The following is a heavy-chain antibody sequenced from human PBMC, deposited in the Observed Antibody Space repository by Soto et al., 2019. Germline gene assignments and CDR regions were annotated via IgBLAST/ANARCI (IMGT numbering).Heavy chain of an antibody. CDR1: GYTFTSYE. D-gene: IGHD3-10*01. J-gene: IGHJ4*02. Sequence: QVQLVQSGAEVKKPGASVKVSCKASGYTFTSYEINWVRQATGQGLEWMGWMNPNSGDTGYAQKFQGRVTMTRNASISTAYMELRSLRSEDTAVYSCARGELLWFGELLRWGQGTLVTVSS. V-gene: IGHV1-8*01. CDR2: MNPNSGDT. CDR3: ARGELLWFGELLR.